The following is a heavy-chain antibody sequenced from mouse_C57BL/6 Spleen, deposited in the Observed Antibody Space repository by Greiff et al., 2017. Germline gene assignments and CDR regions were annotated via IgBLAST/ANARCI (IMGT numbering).Heavy chain of an antibody. CDR2: IDPETGGT. J-gene: IGHJ1*03. D-gene: IGHD1-1*01. V-gene: IGHV1-15*01. Sequence: QVQLKESGAELVRPGASVTLSCKASGYTFTDYEMHWVKQTPVHGLEWIGAIDPETGGTAYNQKFKGKAILTADKSSSTAYMELRSLTSEDSAVYYCTRKGVRDWYFDVWGTGTTVTVSS. CDR3: TRKGVRDWYFDV. CDR1: GYTFTDYE.